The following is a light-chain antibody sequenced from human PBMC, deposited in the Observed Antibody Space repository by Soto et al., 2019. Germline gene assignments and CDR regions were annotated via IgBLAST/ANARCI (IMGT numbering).Light chain of an antibody. CDR3: ETWDSNTRV. CDR1: SGHSSYI. CDR2: LEGSGTY. Sequence: QSVLTQSSSASASLGSSVKLTCTLSSGHSSYIIAWHQQEPGKAPRYLMNLEGSGTYNKGGGVPDRFSGSSSGADRYLTISNLQFEDEADYYCETWDSNTRVFGGGTKLTVL. V-gene: IGLV4-60*02. J-gene: IGLJ3*02.